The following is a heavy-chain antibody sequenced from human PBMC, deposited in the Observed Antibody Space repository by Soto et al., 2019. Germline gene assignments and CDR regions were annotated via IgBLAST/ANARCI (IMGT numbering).Heavy chain of an antibody. J-gene: IGHJ4*02. D-gene: IGHD1-26*01. CDR3: GRDLGTGAYIDV. CDR1: GFTFSSQW. Sequence: GGSLRLSCAASGFTFSSQWMHWVRQVPGKGLLWVSLINSDGSYTTNADSVKGRFTISRDNTKNTLFLQMNSLRPEDSGVYYCGRDLGTGAYIDVWGQGVLVTVSS. CDR2: INSDGSYT. V-gene: IGHV3-74*01.